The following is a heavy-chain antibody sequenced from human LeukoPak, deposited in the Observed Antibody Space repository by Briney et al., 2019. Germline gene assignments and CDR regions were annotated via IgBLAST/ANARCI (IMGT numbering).Heavy chain of an antibody. D-gene: IGHD2-8*01. CDR1: GGSISSYY. Sequence: SETLSLTCTVSGGSISSYYWSWIRQPAGKGLEWIGRIYTSGSTNYNPSLKSRVTMSVDTSKNQFSLKLSSVTAADTAVYYCARDLTGYCTNGVCSIFDYWGQGTLVTVSS. J-gene: IGHJ4*02. CDR2: IYTSGST. V-gene: IGHV4-4*07. CDR3: ARDLTGYCTNGVCSIFDY.